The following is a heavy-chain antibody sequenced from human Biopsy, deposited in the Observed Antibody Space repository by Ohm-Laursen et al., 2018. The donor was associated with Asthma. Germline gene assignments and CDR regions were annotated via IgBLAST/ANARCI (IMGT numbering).Heavy chain of an antibody. J-gene: IGHJ4*02. CDR1: GGTFNTYV. CDR2: INSVFGTT. Sequence: SVTVSCKSLGGTFNTYVIGWVRQAPGQGLEWMGGINSVFGTTTYPQKFQDSVTITADDSTSTVYMELSSLRSEDTAVYYCARKAGSCISRTCYSLDFWGQGTLVTVSS. D-gene: IGHD2-2*01. V-gene: IGHV1-69*13. CDR3: ARKAGSCISRTCYSLDF.